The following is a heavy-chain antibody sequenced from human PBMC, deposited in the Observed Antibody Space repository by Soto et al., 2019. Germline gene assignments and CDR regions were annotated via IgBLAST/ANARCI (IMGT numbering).Heavy chain of an antibody. J-gene: IGHJ4*02. CDR3: AKGPDTAMVPYYFDY. CDR1: GFTFSSYA. D-gene: IGHD5-18*01. V-gene: IGHV3-23*01. CDR2: LSGSGDST. Sequence: SLGLSCAASGFTFSSYAISSVRPAPGKGLGVGSALSGSGDSTYYADSVKGRLTISRDNSKNPLYLQMNSMRAEDTAVYYCAKGPDTAMVPYYFDYWGQGTLVTVSS.